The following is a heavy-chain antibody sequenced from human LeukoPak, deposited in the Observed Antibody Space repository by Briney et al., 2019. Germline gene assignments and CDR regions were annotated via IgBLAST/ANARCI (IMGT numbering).Heavy chain of an antibody. CDR3: ARMSGYSGYVNYYYYYMDV. J-gene: IGHJ6*03. V-gene: IGHV4-39*07. Sequence: PSETLSLTCTVSGGSISSSSYYWGWIRQPPGKGLEWIGSIYYSGSTYYNPSLKSRVTISVDTSKNQFSLKLSSVTAADTAVYCCARMSGYSGYVNYYYYYMDVWGKGTTVTVSS. CDR1: GGSISSSSYY. D-gene: IGHD5-12*01. CDR2: IYYSGST.